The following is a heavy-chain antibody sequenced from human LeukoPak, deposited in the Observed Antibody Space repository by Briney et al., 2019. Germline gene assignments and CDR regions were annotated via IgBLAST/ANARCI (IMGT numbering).Heavy chain of an antibody. V-gene: IGHV5-51*01. D-gene: IGHD3-10*01. CDR3: ASSGTALPRGDYYGMDV. CDR2: IYPGDSDT. CDR1: GYSFTSYW. Sequence: GESLKISCKGSGYSFTSYWIGWVRQMPGKGLEWMGIIYPGDSDTRYSPSFQGQVTISADKSISTAYLQWGSLKASDTAMYYCASSGTALPRGDYYGMDVWGQGTTVTVSS. J-gene: IGHJ6*02.